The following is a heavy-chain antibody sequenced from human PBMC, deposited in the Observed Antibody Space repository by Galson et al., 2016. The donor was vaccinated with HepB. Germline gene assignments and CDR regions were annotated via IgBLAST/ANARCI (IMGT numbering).Heavy chain of an antibody. CDR3: ASLLVTATPDY. CDR2: ISFDGGKI. Sequence: SLRLSCAASGFTFVTYAMYWVRQAPGKGLEWVALISFDGGKITYAESVKGRFTISRDNSKNALYLQMNSLGAEDTAVYYCASLLVTATPDYWGQGTRVTVSS. D-gene: IGHD2-15*01. V-gene: IGHV3-30-3*01. J-gene: IGHJ4*02. CDR1: GFTFVTYA.